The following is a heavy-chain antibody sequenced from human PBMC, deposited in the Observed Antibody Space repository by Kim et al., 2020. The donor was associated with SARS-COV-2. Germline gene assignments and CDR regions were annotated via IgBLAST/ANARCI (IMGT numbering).Heavy chain of an antibody. D-gene: IGHD2-15*01. CDR1: GFTFSSYG. J-gene: IGHJ4*02. CDR2: IWYDGSNK. CDR3: AKGFRSGGSPSFDY. Sequence: GGSLRLSCAASGFTFSSYGMHWVRQAPGKGLEWVAVIWYDGSNKYYADSVKGRFTISRDNSKNTLYLQMNSLRAEDTAVYYCAKGFRSGGSPSFDYWGQGTLVTVSS. V-gene: IGHV3-33*06.